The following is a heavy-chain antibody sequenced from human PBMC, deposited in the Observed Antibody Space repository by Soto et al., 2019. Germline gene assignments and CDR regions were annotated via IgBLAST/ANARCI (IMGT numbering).Heavy chain of an antibody. CDR3: ARDPGYCSGGSCYIGYYFDY. CDR2: TYYRSKWYN. D-gene: IGHD2-15*01. V-gene: IGHV6-1*01. Sequence: SQTLSLTCAISGDSVSSNSAAWNWIRQSPSRGLEWLGRTYYRSKWYNDYAVSVKSRITINPDTSKNQFSLQLNSVTPEDTAVYYCARDPGYCSGGSCYIGYYFDYWGQGTLVTVSS. J-gene: IGHJ4*02. CDR1: GDSVSSNSAA.